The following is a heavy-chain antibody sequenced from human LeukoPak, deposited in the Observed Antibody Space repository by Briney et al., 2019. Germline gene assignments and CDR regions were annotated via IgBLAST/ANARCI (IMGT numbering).Heavy chain of an antibody. D-gene: IGHD6-6*01. Sequence: SVKVSCKASGGTFSSYAISWVRQAPGQGLEWMGGIVPIFGTANYAQKFQGRVTITADESTSTAYMELSSLRSEDTAVYYCAKGSSSSGGDYYYYYMDVWGKGTTVTVSS. CDR3: AKGSSSSGGDYYYYYMDV. V-gene: IGHV1-69*13. CDR2: IVPIFGTA. J-gene: IGHJ6*03. CDR1: GGTFSSYA.